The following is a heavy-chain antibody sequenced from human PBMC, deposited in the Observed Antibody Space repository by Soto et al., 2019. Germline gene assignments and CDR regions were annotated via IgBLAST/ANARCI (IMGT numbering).Heavy chain of an antibody. Sequence: LTLTCTFSGFSLSTSGMCVSWIRQSPGKGLEWVSAISGSGGSTYYADSVKGRFTISRDNSKNTLYLQMNSLRAEDTAVYYCAKEGSWYGYYYYGMDVWGQGTTVTVSS. J-gene: IGHJ6*02. D-gene: IGHD6-13*01. V-gene: IGHV3-23*01. CDR1: GFSLSTSG. CDR3: AKEGSWYGYYYYGMDV. CDR2: ISGSGGST.